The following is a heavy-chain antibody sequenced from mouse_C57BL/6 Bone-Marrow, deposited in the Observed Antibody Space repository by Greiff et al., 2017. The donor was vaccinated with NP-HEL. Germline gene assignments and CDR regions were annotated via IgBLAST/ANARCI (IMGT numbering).Heavy chain of an antibody. V-gene: IGHV1-61*01. Sequence: VQLQQPGAELVRPGSSVKLSCKASGYTFTSYWMDWVKQRPGQGLEWIGNIYPSDSETHYNQKFKDKATLTVDKSSSTAYMQLSSLTSEDSAVYYCARWGSNYPFWYFDVWGTGTTVTVSS. CDR1: GYTFTSYW. D-gene: IGHD2-5*01. CDR3: ARWGSNYPFWYFDV. CDR2: IYPSDSET. J-gene: IGHJ1*03.